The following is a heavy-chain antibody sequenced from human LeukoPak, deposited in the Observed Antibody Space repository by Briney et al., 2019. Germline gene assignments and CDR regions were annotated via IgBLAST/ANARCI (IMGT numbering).Heavy chain of an antibody. CDR1: GDSISSYY. J-gene: IGHJ4*02. Sequence: PSETLSLTCTVSGDSISSYYWSWIRQPPGKGLEWIGYINYSGSTNYNPSLKSRVTISVDTSKNQFSLKLSSVTAADTAVYYCCRGPTLFPHQRVFDYWGQGTLVTVSS. V-gene: IGHV4-59*01. CDR3: CRGPTLFPHQRVFDY. CDR2: INYSGST.